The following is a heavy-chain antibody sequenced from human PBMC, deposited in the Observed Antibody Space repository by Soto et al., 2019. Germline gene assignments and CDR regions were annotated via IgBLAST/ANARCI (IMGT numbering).Heavy chain of an antibody. CDR2: ISHDGSNK. D-gene: IGHD3-3*01. V-gene: IGHV3-30*18. J-gene: IGHJ5*02. Sequence: QVQLVESGGGVVQPGRSLRLSCAVSGFTFSSYAIHWVRQAPGKGLEWVAVISHDGSNKYYADSVKGRFTISRDNSENTVYLQMNSLRAEDTAVYYCAKDLTIFRVGEFGPWGQGNLVTVSS. CDR3: AKDLTIFRVGEFGP. CDR1: GFTFSSYA.